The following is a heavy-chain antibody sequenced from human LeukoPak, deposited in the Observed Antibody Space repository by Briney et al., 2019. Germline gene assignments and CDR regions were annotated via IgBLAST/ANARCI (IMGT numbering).Heavy chain of an antibody. J-gene: IGHJ3*02. V-gene: IGHV3-7*03. CDR1: GFTFSSYW. CDR3: ARGVTIFGVVIHAFDI. D-gene: IGHD3-3*01. Sequence: GGSLRLSCAASGFTFSSYWMSWVRQAPGKGLEWVANIKQDGSEKHYVDSVKGRFTISRDNAKNSLYLQMNSLRAEDTAVYYCARGVTIFGVVIHAFDIWGQGTMVTVSS. CDR2: IKQDGSEK.